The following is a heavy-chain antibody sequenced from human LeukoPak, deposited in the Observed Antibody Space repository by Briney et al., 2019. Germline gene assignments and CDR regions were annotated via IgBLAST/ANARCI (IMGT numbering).Heavy chain of an antibody. D-gene: IGHD1-26*01. Sequence: KGGESLKISCKGSGYSFTSYWIGWVRQMPGKGLEWMGIVYPGDSDTRYSPSFQGQVTISADKSISTAYLQWSSLKASDTAMYYCARPSGSYYSAFDIWGQGTMVTVSS. V-gene: IGHV5-51*01. CDR2: VYPGDSDT. CDR3: ARPSGSYYSAFDI. J-gene: IGHJ3*02. CDR1: GYSFTSYW.